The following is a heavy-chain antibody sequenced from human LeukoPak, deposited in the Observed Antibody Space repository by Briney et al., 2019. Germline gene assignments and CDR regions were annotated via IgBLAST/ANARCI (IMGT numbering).Heavy chain of an antibody. D-gene: IGHD4-17*01. Sequence: PSETLSLTCAVHGGSFSGYYWSWIRQPPGKGLEWIGEINHSGSTNYNPSLKSRVTISVNTSKNQFSLKLSSVTAADMAVYYCASGYGDTDYYFDYWGQGTLVTVSS. CDR2: INHSGST. CDR3: ASGYGDTDYYFDY. V-gene: IGHV4-34*01. CDR1: GGSFSGYY. J-gene: IGHJ4*02.